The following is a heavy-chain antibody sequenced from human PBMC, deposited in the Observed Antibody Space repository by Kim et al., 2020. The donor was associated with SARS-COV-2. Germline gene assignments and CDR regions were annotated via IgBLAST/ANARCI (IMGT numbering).Heavy chain of an antibody. J-gene: IGHJ4*02. CDR2: IKQDGSEK. Sequence: GGSLRLSCAASGFTFSDYWMSWVRQAPGKGLEWVANIKQDGSEKYYVDSVKGRFTISRDNAKSSLYLQMDSLRAEDTAVYYCARDNQGGSCYFYWGQGTL. CDR1: GFTFSDYW. D-gene: IGHD2-15*01. V-gene: IGHV3-7*01. CDR3: ARDNQGGSCYFY.